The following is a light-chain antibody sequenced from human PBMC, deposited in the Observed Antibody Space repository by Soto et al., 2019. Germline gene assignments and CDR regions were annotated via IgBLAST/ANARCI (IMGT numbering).Light chain of an antibody. Sequence: QSALTQPASVSGSPGQSITISCTGTSSDVGNYNLVSWYQQHPDKAPKLMIYAGSKRPSGAFNRFSGSKSGNTASLTISGLQAEDEADYYCCSYAGSSTYVFGTGTKLTV. CDR2: AGS. CDR3: CSYAGSSTYV. CDR1: SSDVGNYNL. J-gene: IGLJ1*01. V-gene: IGLV2-23*01.